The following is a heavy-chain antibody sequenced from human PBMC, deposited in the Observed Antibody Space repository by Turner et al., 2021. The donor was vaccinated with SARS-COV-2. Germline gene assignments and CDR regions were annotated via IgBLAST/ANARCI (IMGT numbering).Heavy chain of an antibody. CDR1: GGSISSSSYY. D-gene: IGHD5-18*01. V-gene: IGHV4-39*01. CDR3: ARLMDTAMDYYGTDV. Sequence: QRQLQESGPGLVKPSETLSLTCTVSGGSISSSSYYWGWIRQPPGKGLEWIGNIYYSGSAYYNPSLKSRVTISVDPSKNQFSLKLTSVTAADTAVYYCARLMDTAMDYYGTDVWGQGTTVTVSS. J-gene: IGHJ6*02. CDR2: IYYSGSA.